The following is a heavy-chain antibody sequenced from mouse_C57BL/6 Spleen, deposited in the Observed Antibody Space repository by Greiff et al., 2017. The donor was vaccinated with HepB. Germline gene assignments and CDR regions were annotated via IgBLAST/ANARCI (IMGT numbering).Heavy chain of an antibody. J-gene: IGHJ1*03. D-gene: IGHD1-1*01. V-gene: IGHV1-76*01. CDR3: ARRTTVVAHWYFDV. CDR2: IYPGSGNT. CDR1: GYTFTDYY. Sequence: VQGVESGAELVRPGASVKLSCKASGYTFTDYYINWVKQRPGQGLEWIARIYPGSGNTYYNEKFKGKATLTAEKSSSTAYMQLSSLTSEDSAVYFCARRTTVVAHWYFDVWGTGTTVTVSS.